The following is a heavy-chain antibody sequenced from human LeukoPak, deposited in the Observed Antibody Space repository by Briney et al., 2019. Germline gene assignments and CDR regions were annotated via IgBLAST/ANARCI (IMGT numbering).Heavy chain of an antibody. CDR1: GFTFSDYA. J-gene: IGHJ2*01. D-gene: IGHD3-22*01. CDR3: ARGSRRDYDSSGYYYFWYFDL. CDR2: ISGSGGTT. V-gene: IGHV3-23*01. Sequence: GGSLRLSCAASGFTFSDYAMSWVRQAPGKGLVWVSGISGSGGTTYYGDSVKGRFIISRDNSKNTLYLQMDSLRAEDTAVYYCARGSRRDYDSSGYYYFWYFDLWGRGTLVTVSS.